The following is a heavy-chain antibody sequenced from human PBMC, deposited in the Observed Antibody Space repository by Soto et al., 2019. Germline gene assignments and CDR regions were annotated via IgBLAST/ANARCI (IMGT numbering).Heavy chain of an antibody. CDR1: GVSISSGVYY. Sequence: LETLSLTCTVSGVSISSGVYYWSWIRQPPGKGLEWIGEINHSGSTNYNPSLKSRVTISVDTAKNQFSLKLSSVTAADTAVYYFASLRAALSSGGSPLAFWGQGTLDPV. D-gene: IGHD6-19*01. CDR3: ASLRAALSSGGSPLAF. J-gene: IGHJ4*02. CDR2: INHSGST. V-gene: IGHV4-39*07.